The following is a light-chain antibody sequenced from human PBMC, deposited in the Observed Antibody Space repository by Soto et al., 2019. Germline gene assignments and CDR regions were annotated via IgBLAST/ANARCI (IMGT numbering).Light chain of an antibody. V-gene: IGKV1-33*01. Sequence: DIPMTQSPSSLSASVGDSVAITCRASQDISNFLNWYQQTPGKAPKLLTYDASDLETVVPSRFSGTGSGTDFTFTISNVQPEDTATYYCQQYDSLPFTFGPGTKVEI. J-gene: IGKJ3*01. CDR1: QDISNF. CDR2: DAS. CDR3: QQYDSLPFT.